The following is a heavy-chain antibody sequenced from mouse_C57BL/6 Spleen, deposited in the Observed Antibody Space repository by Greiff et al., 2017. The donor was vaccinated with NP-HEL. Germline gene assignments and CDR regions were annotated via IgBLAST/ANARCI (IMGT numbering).Heavy chain of an antibody. Sequence: EVQLVESGPGLVKPSQSLSLTCSVTGYSITSGYYWNWIRQFPGNKLEWMGYISYDGSNNYNPSLKNRSSITRDTSKNQFFLKLNSVTTEDTATYYCARRRQGYYYAMDYWGQGTSVTVSS. CDR3: ARRRQGYYYAMDY. V-gene: IGHV3-6*01. CDR1: GYSITSGYY. D-gene: IGHD2-12*01. J-gene: IGHJ4*01. CDR2: ISYDGSN.